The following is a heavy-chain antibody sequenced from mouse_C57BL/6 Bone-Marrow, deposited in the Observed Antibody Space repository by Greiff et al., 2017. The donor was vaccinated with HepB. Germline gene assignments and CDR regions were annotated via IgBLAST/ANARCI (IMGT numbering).Heavy chain of an antibody. V-gene: IGHV1-50*01. CDR2: IDPSDSYT. Sequence: QVQLQQPGAELVKPGASVKLSCKASGYTFTSYWMQWVKQRPGQGLEWIGEIDPSDSYTNYNQKFKGKATLTVDTSSSTAYMQLSSLTSEDSGVYYCYYGSSYYWGKGTTLTVSS. CDR1: GYTFTSYW. CDR3: YYGSSYY. D-gene: IGHD1-1*01. J-gene: IGHJ2*01.